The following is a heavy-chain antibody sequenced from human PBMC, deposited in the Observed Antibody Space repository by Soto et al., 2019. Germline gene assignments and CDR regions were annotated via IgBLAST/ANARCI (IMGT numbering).Heavy chain of an antibody. J-gene: IGHJ4*02. CDR2: IIPIFGTA. V-gene: IGHV1-69*13. Sequence: ASVKVSCKASGGTFSSYAISWVRQAPGQGLEWMGGIIPIFGTANYAQKFQGRVTITADESTSTAYMELSSLRSEDTAVYYCARGRGYCTNGVCTDYFDYWGQGTLVTVSS. D-gene: IGHD2-8*01. CDR3: ARGRGYCTNGVCTDYFDY. CDR1: GGTFSSYA.